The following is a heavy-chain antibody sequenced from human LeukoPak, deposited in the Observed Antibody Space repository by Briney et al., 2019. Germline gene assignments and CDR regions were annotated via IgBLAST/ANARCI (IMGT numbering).Heavy chain of an antibody. D-gene: IGHD3-22*01. CDR2: IIPIFGTA. Sequence: ASVTVSCKASGGTFSSYAISWVRQAPGQGLEWMGGIIPIFGTANYAQKFQGRVTITADKSTSTAYMELSSLRSEDTAVYYCARDHVDYYDSSGYSWYFDLWGRGTLVTVSS. V-gene: IGHV1-69*06. CDR3: ARDHVDYYDSSGYSWYFDL. J-gene: IGHJ2*01. CDR1: GGTFSSYA.